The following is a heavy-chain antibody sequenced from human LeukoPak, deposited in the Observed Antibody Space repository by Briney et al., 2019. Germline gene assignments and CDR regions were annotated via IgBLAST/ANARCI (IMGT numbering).Heavy chain of an antibody. CDR2: ISGSADRT. V-gene: IGHV3-23*01. CDR3: AKDLSPGPD. D-gene: IGHD2/OR15-2a*01. J-gene: IGHJ4*02. Sequence: GGSLRLSCAASGFTFSSYAMNWVRQAPGKGLEWVSAISGSADRTYYADPVKGRFTISRDNSKNTLYLQMNRMRGEDTAVYYCAKDLSPGPDWGQGTLVTVSS. CDR1: GFTFSSYA.